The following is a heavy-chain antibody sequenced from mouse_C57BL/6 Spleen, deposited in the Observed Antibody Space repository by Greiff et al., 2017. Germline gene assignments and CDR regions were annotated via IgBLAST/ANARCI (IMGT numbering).Heavy chain of an antibody. Sequence: EVQLVESGGGLVKPGGSLKLSCAASGFTFSSYTMSWVRQTPEKRLEWVATISGGGGNTYYPDSVKGRFTISRDNAKNTLYLQMSSLRSEDTALYYCARHEGNLDYYAMDYWGQGTSVTVSS. CDR2: ISGGGGNT. CDR3: ARHEGNLDYYAMDY. J-gene: IGHJ4*01. CDR1: GFTFSSYT. V-gene: IGHV5-9*01.